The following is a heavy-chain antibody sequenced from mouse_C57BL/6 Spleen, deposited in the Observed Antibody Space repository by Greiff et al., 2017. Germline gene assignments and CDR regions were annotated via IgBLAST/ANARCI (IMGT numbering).Heavy chain of an antibody. Sequence: EVKLMESGPGLVKPSQSLSLTCSVTGYSITSGYYWNWIRQFPGNKLEWMGYISYDGSNNYNPSLKNRISITRDTSKNQFFLKLNSVTTEDTATYYCARGEGTGGAMDYWGQGTSVTVSS. D-gene: IGHD3-3*01. CDR3: ARGEGTGGAMDY. V-gene: IGHV3-6*01. J-gene: IGHJ4*01. CDR1: GYSITSGYY. CDR2: ISYDGSN.